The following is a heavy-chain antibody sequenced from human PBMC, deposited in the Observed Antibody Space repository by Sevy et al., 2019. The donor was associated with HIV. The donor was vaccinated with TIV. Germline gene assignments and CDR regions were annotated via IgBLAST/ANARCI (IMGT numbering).Heavy chain of an antibody. CDR1: GYTFAVYY. J-gene: IGHJ4*02. V-gene: IGHV1-2*06. D-gene: IGHD5-12*01. Sequence: ASLKVSCKASGYTFAVYYLHWVRQAPGQGLEWMGRINPSSGVTNYAQKFQGRVTLTRDTSITTAYLELNRLGSDDTAVYYCAVLATISSFDYWGQGSLVTVSS. CDR3: AVLATISSFDY. CDR2: INPSSGVT.